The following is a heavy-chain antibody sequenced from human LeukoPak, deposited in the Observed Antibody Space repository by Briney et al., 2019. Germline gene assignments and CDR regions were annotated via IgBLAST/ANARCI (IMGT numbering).Heavy chain of an antibody. CDR3: ARFSVELRGGYYFDY. V-gene: IGHV1-69*13. D-gene: IGHD1-7*01. Sequence: SVKVSCKASGGTFSSYAISWVRQAPGQGLEWMGGTIPIFGTANYAQKFQGRVTITADESTSTAYMELSSLRSEDTAVYYCARFSVELRGGYYFDYWGQGTLVTVSS. CDR2: TIPIFGTA. J-gene: IGHJ4*02. CDR1: GGTFSSYA.